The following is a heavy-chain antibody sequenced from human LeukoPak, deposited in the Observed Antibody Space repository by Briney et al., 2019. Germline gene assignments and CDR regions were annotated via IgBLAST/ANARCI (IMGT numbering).Heavy chain of an antibody. D-gene: IGHD1-1*01. Sequence: GTSLRLSCVASGFTFRSYGMHWVRQAPGRGLEWVAVTSEDGTKKYYADAVKGRFTISRDNSKNTVYLQMSSLRVEDTAMYYCAKGLDAHFFYFMDVWGKGTTVTVSS. V-gene: IGHV3-30*18. CDR1: GFTFRSYG. CDR3: AKGLDAHFFYFMDV. J-gene: IGHJ6*03. CDR2: TSEDGTKK.